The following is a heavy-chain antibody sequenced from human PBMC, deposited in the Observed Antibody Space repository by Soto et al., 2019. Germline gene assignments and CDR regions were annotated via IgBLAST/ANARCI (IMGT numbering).Heavy chain of an antibody. CDR2: INHSGST. CDR3: ARDSVNYDFWSGYTNGEYNWFDP. Sequence: QVQLQQWGAGLLKPSETLSLTCAVYGGSFSGYYWSWIRQPPGKGLEWIGEINHSGSTNYNPSLKSRVTISVDTSKNQFSLKLSSVTAADTAVYYCARDSVNYDFWSGYTNGEYNWFDPWGQGTLVTVSS. CDR1: GGSFSGYY. V-gene: IGHV4-34*01. D-gene: IGHD3-3*01. J-gene: IGHJ5*02.